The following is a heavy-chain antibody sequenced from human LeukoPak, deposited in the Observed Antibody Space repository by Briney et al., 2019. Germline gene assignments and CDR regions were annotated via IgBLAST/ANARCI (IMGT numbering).Heavy chain of an antibody. CDR3: ARDLHGSSGYYDS. D-gene: IGHD3-22*01. V-gene: IGHV4-61*02. CDR1: GGSISSGSYY. J-gene: IGHJ4*02. CDR2: IYTSGST. Sequence: SETLSLTCTVSGGSISSGSYYWSWIRQPAVKGLEWIGRIYTSGSTNYNPSLKSRVTISVDTSKSQFSLKLSSVTAADTAVYYCARDLHGSSGYYDSWGQGTLVTVSS.